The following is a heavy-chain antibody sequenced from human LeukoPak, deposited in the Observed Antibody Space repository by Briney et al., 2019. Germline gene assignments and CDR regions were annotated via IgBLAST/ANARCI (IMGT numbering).Heavy chain of an antibody. Sequence: GGSLRLSCAASGXTFSSYSMNWVRQAPGKGLEWVSSISSSSSYIYYADSVKGRFTISRDNAKNSLYLQMNSLRAEDTAVYYCARSSRGYDILTGYYNDLPDYWGQGTLVTVSS. D-gene: IGHD3-9*01. J-gene: IGHJ4*02. CDR3: ARSSRGYDILTGYYNDLPDY. CDR2: ISSSSSYI. CDR1: GXTFSSYS. V-gene: IGHV3-21*01.